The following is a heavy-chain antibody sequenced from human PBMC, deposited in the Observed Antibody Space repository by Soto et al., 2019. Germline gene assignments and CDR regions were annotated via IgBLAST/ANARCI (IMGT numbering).Heavy chain of an antibody. D-gene: IGHD6-13*01. CDR3: VKDWTGSSCPCMLV. J-gene: IGHJ6*02. Sequence: PGGSLRLSCAASGFTFSSYAMSWVRQAPGMGLEWVSSISDGGDKTYYAGSVKGRFTISRDNSKNTVYLQMSGLRGEDTAVYYCVKDWTGSSCPCMLVWGQGTTVTVSS. CDR1: GFTFSSYA. CDR2: ISDGGDKT. V-gene: IGHV3-23*01.